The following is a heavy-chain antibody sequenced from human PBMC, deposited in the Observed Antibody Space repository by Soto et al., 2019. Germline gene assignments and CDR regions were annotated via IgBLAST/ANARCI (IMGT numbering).Heavy chain of an antibody. V-gene: IGHV3-23*01. CDR3: AKGRGGSGSLTPRVDF. CDR1: GFTFNKYA. J-gene: IGHJ4*02. Sequence: EVQLLESGGGLVQPGGSLRISCAASGFTFNKYAMTWVRQAPGKGLEWVSAISGGGDTTSYADSVKGRFTVSRDGSKNTLYLQMSSLRAEDTALYYCAKGRGGSGSLTPRVDFWGKGTLVTVSS. CDR2: ISGGGDTT. D-gene: IGHD3-10*01.